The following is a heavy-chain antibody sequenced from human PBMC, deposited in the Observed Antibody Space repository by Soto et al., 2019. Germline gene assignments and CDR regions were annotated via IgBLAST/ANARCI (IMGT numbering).Heavy chain of an antibody. D-gene: IGHD3-16*02. CDR3: ARGRLYIWGSYRPPLTFDY. CDR1: GGSFSGYY. CDR2: INHSGST. J-gene: IGHJ4*02. V-gene: IGHV4-34*01. Sequence: QVQLQQWGAGLLKPSETLSLTCAVYGGSFSGYYWSWIRQPPGKGLEWIGEINHSGSTNYNPSLKSRVTISVDTSKNQFSLKLTSVTAADTAVYYCARGRLYIWGSYRPPLTFDYWGQGTLVTVSS.